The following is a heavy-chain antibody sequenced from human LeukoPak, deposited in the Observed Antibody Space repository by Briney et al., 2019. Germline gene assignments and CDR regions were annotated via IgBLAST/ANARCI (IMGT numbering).Heavy chain of an antibody. Sequence: GGSLRLSCAASGFTFSSSGFIFSDYEMYWVRQAPGKGLEWVSYISSSGGTRYYADPVKGRFTISRDNAKNSLYLQMNSLRAEDTAVYYCARALYGDYASFDYWGQGTLVTVSS. CDR1: GFTFSS. D-gene: IGHD4-17*01. J-gene: IGHJ4*02. CDR2: ISSSGGTR. V-gene: IGHV3-48*03. CDR3: ARALYGDYASFDY.